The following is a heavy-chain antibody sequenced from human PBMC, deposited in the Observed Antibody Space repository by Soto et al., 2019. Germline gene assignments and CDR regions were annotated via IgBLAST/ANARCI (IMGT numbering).Heavy chain of an antibody. J-gene: IGHJ4*02. V-gene: IGHV3-11*05. CDR1: GFTFSDYY. Sequence: QVQLVESGGGLVKPGGSLRLSCAASGFTFSDYYMSWIRQAPGKGLEWVSYISRSSSYTNYAASVNGRFTISKDNAKNSLYRQMNSLRADDTAVYYCAGGGGSYLPDYWGQGTLVTVSS. CDR2: ISRSSSYT. D-gene: IGHD1-26*01. CDR3: AGGGGSYLPDY.